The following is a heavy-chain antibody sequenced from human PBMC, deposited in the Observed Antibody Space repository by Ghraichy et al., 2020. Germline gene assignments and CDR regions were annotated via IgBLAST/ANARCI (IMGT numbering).Heavy chain of an antibody. CDR3: ARDHCSSTSCSVLGPG. J-gene: IGHJ3*01. CDR1: GFTFSSYS. CDR2: ISSSSSYI. Sequence: GGSLRLSCAASGFTFSSYSMNWVRQAPGKGLEWVSSISSSSSYIYYADSVKGRFTISRDNAKNSLYLQMNSLRAEDTAVYYCARDHCSSTSCSVLGPGWGQGTMVTVSS. D-gene: IGHD2-2*01. V-gene: IGHV3-21*01.